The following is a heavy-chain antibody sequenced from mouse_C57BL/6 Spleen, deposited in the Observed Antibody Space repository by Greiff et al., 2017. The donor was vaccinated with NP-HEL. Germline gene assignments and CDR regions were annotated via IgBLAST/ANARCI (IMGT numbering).Heavy chain of an antibody. J-gene: IGHJ2*01. Sequence: EVKLEESGGGLVQPGGSMKLSCVASGFTFSNYWMNWVRQSPEKGLEWVAQIRLKSDNYATHYAASVKGRFTISRDDSKSSVYLQMNNLRAEDTGIYYCTGIRYFDYWGQGTTLTVSS. CDR2: IRLKSDNYAT. D-gene: IGHD1-1*01. CDR1: GFTFSNYW. CDR3: TGIRYFDY. V-gene: IGHV6-3*01.